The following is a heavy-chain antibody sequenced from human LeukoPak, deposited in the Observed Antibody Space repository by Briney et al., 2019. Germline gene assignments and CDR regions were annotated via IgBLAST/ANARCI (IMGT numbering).Heavy chain of an antibody. V-gene: IGHV3-23*01. D-gene: IGHD2-21*01. Sequence: GGSLRLSCAASGFTFSSYAMSWVRQAPGKGLEWVSAISGSGGSTYYADSVKGRFTISRDNSKNTLYLQMNSLRAEDTAVYYCAKDRDNRRFPGYYMDVWGKGTTVTVSS. CDR3: AKDRDNRRFPGYYMDV. CDR1: GFTFSSYA. J-gene: IGHJ6*03. CDR2: ISGSGGST.